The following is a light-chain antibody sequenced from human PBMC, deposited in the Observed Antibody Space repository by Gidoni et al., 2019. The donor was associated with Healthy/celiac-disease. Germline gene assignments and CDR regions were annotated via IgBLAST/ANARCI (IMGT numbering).Light chain of an antibody. J-gene: IGKJ1*01. CDR1: QSISSW. CDR2: KAS. Sequence: DIQMTQSPSTLSASVGDRVTITCRASQSISSWLAWYQQKPGKAPKLLIYKASSLESGVPSRFSGSGSGTEFTLTISSLQPDDFATYDCQQIKGRTFGQGTKVEIK. V-gene: IGKV1-5*03. CDR3: QQIKGRT.